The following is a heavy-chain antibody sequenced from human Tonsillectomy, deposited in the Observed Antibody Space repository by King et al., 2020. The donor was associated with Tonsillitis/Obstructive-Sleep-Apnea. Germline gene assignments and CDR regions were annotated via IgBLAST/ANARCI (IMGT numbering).Heavy chain of an antibody. CDR1: GYTFTRYY. J-gene: IGHJ4*02. V-gene: IGHV1-46*01. D-gene: IGHD2-15*01. Sequence: QLVQSGAEVKKPGASVKVSCKAYGYTFTRYYIHLVRQAPGQGLEWMGIINPRYCITTYAQKFQGRVTMTRDTSTNTFHMELSSLRSEDTAVYYCARDDKDDRYFDYWGQGNLVTVSS. CDR3: ARDDKDDRYFDY. CDR2: INPRYCIT.